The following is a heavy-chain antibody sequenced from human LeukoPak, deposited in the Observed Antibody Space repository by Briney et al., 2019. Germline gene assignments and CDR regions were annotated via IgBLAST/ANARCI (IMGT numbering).Heavy chain of an antibody. V-gene: IGHV4-34*01. D-gene: IGHD5-12*01. CDR2: INHSGST. CDR3: ASGPRGSSGYDYYNWFDP. J-gene: IGHJ5*02. Sequence: SETLSLTCAVYGGSFSGYYWSWIRQPPGKGLEWIGEINHSGSTNCNPSLKSRVTISVDTSKNQLSLKLSSVTAADTAVYYCASGPRGSSGYDYYNWFDPWGQGTLVTVSS. CDR1: GGSFSGYY.